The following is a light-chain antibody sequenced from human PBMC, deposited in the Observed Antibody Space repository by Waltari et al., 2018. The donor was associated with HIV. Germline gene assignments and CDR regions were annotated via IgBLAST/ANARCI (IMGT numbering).Light chain of an antibody. Sequence: EIVLTQSPATLSLSPGERATLSYRASQRVSSYLAWYQQKPGQAPRLLIYDASNRATGIPARFSGSGSGTDFTLTISSLEPEDFAVYYCQQRSNLFGPGTKVDIK. J-gene: IGKJ3*01. CDR3: QQRSNL. CDR2: DAS. V-gene: IGKV3-11*01. CDR1: QRVSSY.